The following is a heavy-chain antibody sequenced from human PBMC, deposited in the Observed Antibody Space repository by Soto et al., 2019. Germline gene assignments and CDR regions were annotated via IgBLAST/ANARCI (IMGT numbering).Heavy chain of an antibody. CDR2: IYYSGRT. V-gene: IGHV4-39*01. CDR3: ARHFAGSSSSWSPF. Sequence: SETLSLTCTVSGGSISSGTYYWGWIRQPPGKGLEWIASIYYSGRTHYNPSLVSRVTISVDTSKNQFSLRLSSVTAADTAVYYCARHFAGSSSSWSPFCGQGTMVTVSS. D-gene: IGHD6-13*01. CDR1: GGSISSGTYY. J-gene: IGHJ3*01.